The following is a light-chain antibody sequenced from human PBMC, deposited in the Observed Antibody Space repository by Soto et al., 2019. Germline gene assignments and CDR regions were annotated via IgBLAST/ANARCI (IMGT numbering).Light chain of an antibody. CDR1: SSDVGGYNY. Sequence: QSALTQPRSVSGSPGQSVTISCTGTSSDVGGYNYVSWYQQHPGEAPKLMIYDVGKRPSGVPDRFSGSKSGNTASLTISGLQAEDEADYYCCSYAGSYTYVFGTGTKV. CDR3: CSYAGSYTYV. CDR2: DVG. V-gene: IGLV2-11*01. J-gene: IGLJ1*01.